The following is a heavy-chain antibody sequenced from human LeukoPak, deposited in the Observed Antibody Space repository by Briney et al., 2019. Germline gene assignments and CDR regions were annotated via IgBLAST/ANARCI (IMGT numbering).Heavy chain of an antibody. CDR2: IIPIFGTA. Sequence: HRASVKVSCKASGGTFSSYAISWVRQAPGQGLEWMGGIIPIFGTANYAQKFQGRVTITADESTSTAYMELSSLRSEDTAVYYCARLITMVRGVSDYWGRGTLVTVSS. CDR3: ARLITMVRGVSDY. J-gene: IGHJ4*02. V-gene: IGHV1-69*13. D-gene: IGHD3-10*01. CDR1: GGTFSSYA.